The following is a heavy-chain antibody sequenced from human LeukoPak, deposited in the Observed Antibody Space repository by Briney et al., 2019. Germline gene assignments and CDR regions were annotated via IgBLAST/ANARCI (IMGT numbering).Heavy chain of an antibody. CDR3: ARDESGDNDAFDI. D-gene: IGHD2-21*01. CDR2: ISGSSNYI. Sequence: GGSLRLFCAASGSTFSDYTMNWVRLAPGKGLEWVSSISGSSNYIYYADSVKGRFTISRGNAKNSLYLQMNSLRVEDTAVYYCARDESGDNDAFDIWGQGTMVTVSS. V-gene: IGHV3-21*01. J-gene: IGHJ3*02. CDR1: GSTFSDYT.